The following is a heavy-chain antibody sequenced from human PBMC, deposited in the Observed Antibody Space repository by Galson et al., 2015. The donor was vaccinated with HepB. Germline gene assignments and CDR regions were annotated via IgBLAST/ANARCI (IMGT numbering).Heavy chain of an antibody. V-gene: IGHV3-23*01. CDR3: TKTTSTRVGAIDY. Sequence: SLRLSCAASGFTFNNYAMSWVRQAPGKGLEWVSLISYGGGNAYYADSVKGRFTISRDNSGNTVYLQMNSLRAEVTAVYYCTKTTSTRVGAIDYWGQGTLVTVSS. CDR2: ISYGGGNA. D-gene: IGHD2-2*01. CDR1: GFTFNNYA. J-gene: IGHJ4*02.